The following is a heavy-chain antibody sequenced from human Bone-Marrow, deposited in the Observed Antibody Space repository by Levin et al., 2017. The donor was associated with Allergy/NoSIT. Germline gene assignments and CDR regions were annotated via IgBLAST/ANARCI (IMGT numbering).Heavy chain of an antibody. V-gene: IGHV3-23*01. CDR2: FSGSSSST. CDR1: GFIFSNYG. Sequence: GGSLRLSCAASGFIFSNYGMSWVRQAPGKGLEWVSGFSGSSSSTNYADSVKGRFTISRDNAKNMLYLQMNSLRVEDTAVYYCAKRQFDGSGGFDPWGQGTPVTVAS. CDR3: AKRQFDGSGGFDP. D-gene: IGHD3-10*01. J-gene: IGHJ5*02.